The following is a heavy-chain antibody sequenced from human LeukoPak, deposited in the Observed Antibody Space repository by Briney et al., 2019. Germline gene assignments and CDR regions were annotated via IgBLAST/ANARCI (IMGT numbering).Heavy chain of an antibody. CDR2: IYPGDSDT. Sequence: PGESLKISCKGSGYSFTSYWIGWVRQMPGKGLEWMGIIYPGDSDTRYSPSFQGQVTISADKSISTAYLQWSSLKASDTAMYYCARATHHYYYYMDVWGKGTTVTVSS. J-gene: IGHJ6*03. D-gene: IGHD1-26*01. CDR3: ARATHHYYYYMDV. CDR1: GYSFTSYW. V-gene: IGHV5-51*01.